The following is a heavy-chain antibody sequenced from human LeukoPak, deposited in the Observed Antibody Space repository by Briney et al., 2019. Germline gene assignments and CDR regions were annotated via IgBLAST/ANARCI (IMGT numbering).Heavy chain of an antibody. Sequence: PSETLSLTCAVYGGSFSGYYWSWVRQPPGKGLEWIGEINHSGSTNYNPSLKSRVTISVDTSKNQFSLKLSSVTAADTAVYYCARGLNPQWLVPPYFDYWGQGTLVTVSS. J-gene: IGHJ4*02. CDR1: GGSFSGYY. CDR3: ARGLNPQWLVPPYFDY. CDR2: INHSGST. D-gene: IGHD6-19*01. V-gene: IGHV4-34*01.